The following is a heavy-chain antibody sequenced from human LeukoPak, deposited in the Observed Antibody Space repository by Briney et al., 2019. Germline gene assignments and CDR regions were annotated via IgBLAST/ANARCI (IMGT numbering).Heavy chain of an antibody. J-gene: IGHJ4*02. CDR2: ITSSGSTI. Sequence: PGGSLRLSCAASGFTFGSYEMNWVRQAPGKGLEWVSYITSSGSTIYYADSVKGRFTISRDNAENSLYLQMNSLRAEDTAVYYCAIPTYYYDSSGQGYWGQGTLVTVSS. CDR3: AIPTYYYDSSGQGY. V-gene: IGHV3-48*03. D-gene: IGHD3-22*01. CDR1: GFTFGSYE.